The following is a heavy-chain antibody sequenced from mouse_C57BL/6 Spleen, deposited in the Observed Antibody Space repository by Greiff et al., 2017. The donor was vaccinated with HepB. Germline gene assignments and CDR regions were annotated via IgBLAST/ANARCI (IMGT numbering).Heavy chain of an antibody. CDR1: GYSITSGYD. J-gene: IGHJ4*01. Sequence: EVKLMESGPGMVKPSQSLSLTCTVTGYSITSGYDWHWIRHFPGNKLEWMGDISYSGSTNYNPSLKSRISITHDTSTNHFFLKLNSVTTEDTATYYCAKGSNPIYAMGYWGQGTSVTVSS. D-gene: IGHD2-5*01. V-gene: IGHV3-1*01. CDR3: AKGSNPIYAMGY. CDR2: ISYSGST.